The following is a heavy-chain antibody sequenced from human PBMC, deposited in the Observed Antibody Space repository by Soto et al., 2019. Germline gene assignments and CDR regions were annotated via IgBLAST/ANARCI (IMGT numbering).Heavy chain of an antibody. J-gene: IGHJ4*02. V-gene: IGHV1-18*01. CDR3: ARESSSSCHDY. D-gene: IGHD6-13*01. CDR1: GYTFTNYG. CDR2: INVYNGNT. Sequence: ASVKVSCTASGYTFTNYGISWVRQAPGQGLEWMGWINVYNGNTKYAQKVQGRVTMTTDTSTSTAYMELRSLRSDDTAVYYCARESSSSCHDYWGQGTLVTVSS.